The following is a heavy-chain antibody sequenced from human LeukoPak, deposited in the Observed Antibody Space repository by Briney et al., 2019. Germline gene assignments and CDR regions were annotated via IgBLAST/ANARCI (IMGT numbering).Heavy chain of an antibody. Sequence: SETLSLACAVSGYSISSGYYWGWIRQPPGKGLEWIGSIYHSGSTNYNPSLKSRVTISVDTSKNQFSLKLSSVTAADTAVYYCARFCSSTSCYQDFDYWGQGTLVTVSS. V-gene: IGHV4-38-2*01. CDR3: ARFCSSTSCYQDFDY. J-gene: IGHJ4*02. D-gene: IGHD2-2*01. CDR1: GYSISSGYY. CDR2: IYHSGST.